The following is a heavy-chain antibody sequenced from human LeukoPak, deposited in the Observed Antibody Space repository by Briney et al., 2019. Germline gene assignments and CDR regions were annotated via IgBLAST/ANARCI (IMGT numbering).Heavy chain of an antibody. CDR3: AREMATGPIDY. V-gene: IGHV1-2*06. D-gene: IGHD5-24*01. CDR1: GYTFTGYY. Sequence: ASVKVSCKASGYTFTGYYMHWVRQAPGQGLEWMGRINPNSGGTNYAQKFQGRVTTTRDTSISTAYMELSRLRSDDTAVYYCAREMATGPIDYWGQGTLVTVSS. J-gene: IGHJ4*02. CDR2: INPNSGGT.